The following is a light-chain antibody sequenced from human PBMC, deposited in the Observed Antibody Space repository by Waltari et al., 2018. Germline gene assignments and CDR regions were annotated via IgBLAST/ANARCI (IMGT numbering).Light chain of an antibody. CDR3: HQYNNWWT. CDR1: QSVSTN. CDR2: GVS. J-gene: IGKJ1*01. Sequence: TVLPQSPPTLSVSPRARVTPPCRAIQSVSTNLAWYQKKPGRAPRLLIYGVSTRATGIPSRFSGSGSGTEFTLTINTLQSEDFAVYYCHQYNNWWTFGQGTKVEIK. V-gene: IGKV3D-15*01.